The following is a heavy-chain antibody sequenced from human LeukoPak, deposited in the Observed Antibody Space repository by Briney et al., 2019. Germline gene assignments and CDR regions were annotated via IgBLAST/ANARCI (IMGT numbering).Heavy chain of an antibody. D-gene: IGHD5-12*01. CDR3: ARRSGYSGYDLDY. V-gene: IGHV1-2*02. J-gene: IGHJ4*02. Sequence: ASVKVSCKASGYTFTGYYMHLVRQAPGQGLEWMGWINPNSGGTNYAQKFQGRVTMTRDTSASTAYMELSSLRSEDTAVYYCARRSGYSGYDLDYWGQGTLVTVSS. CDR1: GYTFTGYY. CDR2: INPNSGGT.